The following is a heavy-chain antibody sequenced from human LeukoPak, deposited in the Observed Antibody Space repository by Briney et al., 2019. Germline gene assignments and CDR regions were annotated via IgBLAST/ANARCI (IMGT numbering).Heavy chain of an antibody. V-gene: IGHV3-9*01. CDR1: GFTFDDYA. Sequence: PGESLRLSCAASGFTFDDYAMHWVRQAPREGLEWVSGISWNSGSIGYADSVKGRFTISRDNAKNSLYLQMNSLRAEDTALYYCAKASPSDIVVVPAYFDYWGQGTLVTVSS. J-gene: IGHJ4*02. CDR2: ISWNSGSI. D-gene: IGHD2-2*01. CDR3: AKASPSDIVVVPAYFDY.